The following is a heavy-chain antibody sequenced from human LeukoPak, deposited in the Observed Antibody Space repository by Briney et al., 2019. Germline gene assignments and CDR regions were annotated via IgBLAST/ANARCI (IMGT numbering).Heavy chain of an antibody. CDR1: GFTFSNYW. CDR3: ARATYYYGSGSPNPLDY. Sequence: GGSLRLSCAASGFTFSNYWMTWVRQAPGKGLQWVANIKEDGSQTYYVDSVKGRFTISRDNAKNSLYLQMNSLRAEDTAVYYCARATYYYGSGSPNPLDYWGQGTLVTVSS. V-gene: IGHV3-7*01. D-gene: IGHD3-10*01. CDR2: IKEDGSQT. J-gene: IGHJ4*02.